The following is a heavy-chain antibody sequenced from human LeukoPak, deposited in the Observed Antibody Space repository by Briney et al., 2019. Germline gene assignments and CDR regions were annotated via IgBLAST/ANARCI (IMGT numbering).Heavy chain of an antibody. D-gene: IGHD6-19*01. CDR2: MNPNSGNA. CDR1: GYTFTSYD. CDR3: ARGKAVAALIRDGMDV. V-gene: IGHV1-8*01. Sequence: GASVKVSCKASGYTFTSYDINWVRQATGQGLEWMGWMNPNSGNAGYAQKFRGRVTMTRSTSISTAYMELSSLRSEDTAVYYCARGKAVAALIRDGMDVWGQGTTVTVSS. J-gene: IGHJ6*02.